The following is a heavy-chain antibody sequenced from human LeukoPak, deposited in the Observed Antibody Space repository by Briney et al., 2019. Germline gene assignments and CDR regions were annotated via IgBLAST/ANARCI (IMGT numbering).Heavy chain of an antibody. CDR1: GGSISSGGYY. Sequence: SETLSLTCTVSGGSISSGGYYWSWIRQHPGKGLEWIGYIFYSGSTYYNPSLKSRVTISVDTSNNQFSLKLSSVTAADTAVYYCARGPGYNWNDVYYYYGMDVWGQGTTVTVSS. CDR2: IFYSGST. CDR3: ARGPGYNWNDVYYYYGMDV. V-gene: IGHV4-31*03. D-gene: IGHD1-20*01. J-gene: IGHJ6*02.